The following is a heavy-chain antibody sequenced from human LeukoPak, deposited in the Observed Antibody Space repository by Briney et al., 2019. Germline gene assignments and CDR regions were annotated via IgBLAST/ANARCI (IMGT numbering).Heavy chain of an antibody. D-gene: IGHD3-10*01. CDR2: IYYGGST. CDR1: GGSISSYY. V-gene: IGHV4-59*01. CDR3: ARDRGSGELLPPYYYYGMDV. J-gene: IGHJ6*02. Sequence: SETLSLTCTVSGGSISSYYWSWIRQPPGKGLEWIGYIYYGGSTNYNPSLKSRVTISVDTSKNQFSLKLSSVTAADTAVYYCARDRGSGELLPPYYYYGMDVWGQGTTVTVSS.